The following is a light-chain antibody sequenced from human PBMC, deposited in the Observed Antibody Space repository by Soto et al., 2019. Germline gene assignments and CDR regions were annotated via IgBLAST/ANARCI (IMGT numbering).Light chain of an antibody. V-gene: IGKV1-27*01. CDR1: QGISNF. CDR3: QKYRSVIT. J-gene: IGKJ5*01. Sequence: DIQMTQSPSSLSASVGDRVTITCRASQGISNFLAWYQQKPGKVPQLLISAASTLQSGVPSRFSGSGSGTDFTLTITSLQPEDVATSYCQKYRSVITFGQGTRLEIK. CDR2: AAS.